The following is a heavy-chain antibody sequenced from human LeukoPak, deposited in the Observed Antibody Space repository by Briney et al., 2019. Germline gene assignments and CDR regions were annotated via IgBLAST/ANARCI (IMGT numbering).Heavy chain of an antibody. CDR2: INPSGGST. CDR3: ARAMYYYDSSGYDPDY. V-gene: IGHV1-46*01. CDR1: GYTFTSYY. J-gene: IGHJ4*02. D-gene: IGHD3-22*01. Sequence: ASVKVSCKASGYTFTSYYMHWVRQAPGQGLEWMGIINPSGGSTSYAQKFQGRVTMTRDTSTSTVYMELSSLRSEDTAVYYCARAMYYYDSSGYDPDYWGQGTLVTVSS.